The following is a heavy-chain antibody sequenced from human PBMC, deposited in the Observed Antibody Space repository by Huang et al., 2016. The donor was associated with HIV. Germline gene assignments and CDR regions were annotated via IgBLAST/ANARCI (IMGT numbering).Heavy chain of an antibody. CDR1: GDSISSSCYY. D-gene: IGHD6-19*01. CDR3: ARHDKQWLGLFDF. J-gene: IGHJ4*02. V-gene: IGHV4-39*01. CDR2: IYYRGTT. Sequence: QLQLQESGPGLVKPSETLSLTCTVSGDSISSSCYYWGWIRQPPGKGLKWIGSIYYRGTTYYHPSLKNRGTISVDTSKNHFSRKLDSLTAADTAVYYCARHDKQWLGLFDFWGQGTLVTVSS.